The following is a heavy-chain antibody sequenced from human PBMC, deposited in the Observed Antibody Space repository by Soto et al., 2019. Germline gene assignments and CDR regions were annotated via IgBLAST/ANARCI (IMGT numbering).Heavy chain of an antibody. V-gene: IGHV1-46*01. CDR3: ARGHSTHCSNGVCSFFYNHEMDV. CDR1: GYTFTSYY. CDR2: INPSGGST. J-gene: IGHJ6*02. Sequence: ASVKVSCKASGYTFTSYYMHWVRQAPGQGLEWMGIINPSGGSTSYAQKFQGWVTVTRDRSISTVYMELTRLRSDDTAVYFCARGHSTHCSNGVCSFFYNHEMDVWGQGTTVTVSS. D-gene: IGHD2-8*01.